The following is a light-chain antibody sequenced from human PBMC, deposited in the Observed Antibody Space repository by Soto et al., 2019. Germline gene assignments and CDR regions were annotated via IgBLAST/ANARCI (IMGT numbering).Light chain of an antibody. CDR3: QQSFSDRSWT. CDR2: AAS. CDR1: QSISRS. Sequence: DIQMTQSPSSLSASVGDRVTITCRASQSISRSLTWYQQKPGKAPKLLIYAASSLQSEVPSRFSGTGSGTDFTLTISSLQPEDFAIYYCQQSFSDRSWTFGQGTKVDI. J-gene: IGKJ1*01. V-gene: IGKV1-39*01.